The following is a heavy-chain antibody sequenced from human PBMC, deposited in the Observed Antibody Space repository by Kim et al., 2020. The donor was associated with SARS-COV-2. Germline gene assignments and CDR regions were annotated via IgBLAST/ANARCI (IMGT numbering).Heavy chain of an antibody. CDR1: GYTFTDYA. V-gene: IGHV1-3*01. J-gene: IGHJ4*02. CDR2: INAGNGDT. Sequence: ASVKVSCKASGYTFTDYAVHWVRQAPGQRLEWMGWINAGNGDTKYSQKFQGRFTITRDTSASTAYMELTSLRSEDTAIYYCARGSTSNWPFDSWGQESL. CDR3: ARGSTSNWPFDS. D-gene: IGHD6-13*01.